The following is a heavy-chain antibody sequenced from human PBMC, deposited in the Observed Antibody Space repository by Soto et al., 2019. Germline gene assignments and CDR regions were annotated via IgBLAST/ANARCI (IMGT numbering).Heavy chain of an antibody. Sequence: SETLSLTCTVSGGSISSGDYYWSWIRQPPGKGLEWIGYIYYSGSTYYNPSLKSRVTISVDTSKNQFSLKLSSVTAADTAVYYCARGNQKGAFRRQLYYYYGMDVWGQGTTVTVSS. D-gene: IGHD1-1*01. CDR3: ARGNQKGAFRRQLYYYYGMDV. CDR1: GGSISSGDYY. CDR2: IYYSGST. J-gene: IGHJ6*02. V-gene: IGHV4-30-4*01.